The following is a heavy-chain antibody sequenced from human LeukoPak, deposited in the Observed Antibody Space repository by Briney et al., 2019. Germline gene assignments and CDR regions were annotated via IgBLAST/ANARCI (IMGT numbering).Heavy chain of an antibody. Sequence: SETLSLTCTVSGCSISSHYWSWIRQPPGKGLEWIGYIYYSGSTNYNPSLKSRLTISVDTSNNQFSLRLSSVTAADTAVYYCAIRSSTSYDFWSGYYPDAFAIWGQGTMVTVSS. J-gene: IGHJ3*02. CDR2: IYYSGST. D-gene: IGHD3-3*01. V-gene: IGHV4-59*11. CDR3: AIRSSTSYDFWSGYYPDAFAI. CDR1: GCSISSHY.